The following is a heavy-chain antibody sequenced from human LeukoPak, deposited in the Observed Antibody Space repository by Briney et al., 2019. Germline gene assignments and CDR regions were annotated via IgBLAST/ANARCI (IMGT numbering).Heavy chain of an antibody. V-gene: IGHV4-59*08. CDR3: ARARLESPTRYYFDY. Sequence: SETLSLTCTVSGGSMSYYFWSWIRQPPGKGLEWMGYIYYSGSTNYNPSLKSRVTISVDTSKNQFSLKLSSVTAADTAVYYCARARLESPTRYYFDYWGQGTLVTVSS. J-gene: IGHJ4*02. CDR1: GGSMSYYF. CDR2: IYYSGST. D-gene: IGHD3-3*01.